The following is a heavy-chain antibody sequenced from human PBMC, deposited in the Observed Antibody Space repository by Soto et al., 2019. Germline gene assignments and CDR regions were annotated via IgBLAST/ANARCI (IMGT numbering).Heavy chain of an antibody. Sequence: PSETLSLTCTVSGGSISSYCWSWIRQPSGEGLEWVGRIYTSGSTSYSPSLKSRVTMSVDTSKNQFSLKLSSVTAADTAVYYCARVLPHATSYYYSYGMDVWGQRTTVTVS. CDR3: ARVLPHATSYYYSYGMDV. J-gene: IGHJ6*02. CDR2: IYTSGST. D-gene: IGHD2-2*01. CDR1: GGSISSYC. V-gene: IGHV4-4*07.